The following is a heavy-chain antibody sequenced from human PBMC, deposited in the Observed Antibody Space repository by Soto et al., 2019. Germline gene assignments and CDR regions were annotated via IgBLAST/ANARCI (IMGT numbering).Heavy chain of an antibody. CDR2: IWYDGRNQ. CDR1: GFTFSSYG. D-gene: IGHD3-3*01. J-gene: IGHJ4*02. CDR3: ARGLTIFPDY. Sequence: QVQLVESGGGVVQPGRSLRLSCAASGFTFSSYGMHWVRQAPGKGLEWVAVIWYDGRNQYYADSVKGRFTISRDNSTNTLYLQMNSLRAEDTAVYYCARGLTIFPDYWGQGTLVTVSS. V-gene: IGHV3-33*01.